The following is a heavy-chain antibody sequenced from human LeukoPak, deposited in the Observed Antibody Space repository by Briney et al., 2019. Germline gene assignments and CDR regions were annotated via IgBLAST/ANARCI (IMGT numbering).Heavy chain of an antibody. Sequence: PGGSLRLSCAASGFTFSSYAMSWVRQAPWQWLDSVSAISSSGGSTHYADSVKGRFTISRDNSKNTLYLQMNSLRAEDTAVYYCAKRRDQSSDGAFDYWGQGTLVTVSS. V-gene: IGHV3-23*01. CDR3: AKRRDQSSDGAFDY. D-gene: IGHD6-19*01. J-gene: IGHJ4*02. CDR2: ISSSGGST. CDR1: GFTFSSYA.